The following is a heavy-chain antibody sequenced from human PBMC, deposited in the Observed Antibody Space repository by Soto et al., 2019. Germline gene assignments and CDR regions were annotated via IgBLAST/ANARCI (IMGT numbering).Heavy chain of an antibody. CDR3: AREAGYGGYGIDY. CDR1: GYTFTGYY. J-gene: IGHJ4*02. CDR2: INPNSGGT. D-gene: IGHD5-12*01. Sequence: ASVKVSCQTSGYTFTGYYMHWVRQAPGQGLEWMGWINPNSGGTNYAQKFQGWVTMTRDTSISTAYMELSRLRSDDTAVYYCAREAGYGGYGIDYWGQGTLVTVSS. V-gene: IGHV1-2*04.